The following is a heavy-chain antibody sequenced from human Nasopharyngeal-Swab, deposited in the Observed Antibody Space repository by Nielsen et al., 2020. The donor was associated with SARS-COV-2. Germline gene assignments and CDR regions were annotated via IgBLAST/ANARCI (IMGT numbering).Heavy chain of an antibody. Sequence: WVRQAPGQRLEWMGWINAGNGNTKYSQKFQGRVTITRDTSASTAYMDLSSLRSEDTAVYYCARDGYYDYVWGSSTSCFDYWGQGTLVTVSS. CDR2: INAGNGNT. D-gene: IGHD3-16*01. V-gene: IGHV1-3*01. J-gene: IGHJ4*02. CDR3: ARDGYYDYVWGSSTSCFDY.